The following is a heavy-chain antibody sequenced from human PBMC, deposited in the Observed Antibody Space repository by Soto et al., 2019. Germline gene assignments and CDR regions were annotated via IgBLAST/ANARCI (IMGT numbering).Heavy chain of an antibody. CDR3: AREGGTTFRFYYYGMDV. V-gene: IGHV6-1*01. CDR2: TYYRSKWYN. D-gene: IGHD1-7*01. Sequence: QVQLQQSGPGLVKPSQTLSLTCAISGDSVSSNSAAWNWIRQSPSRGLEWLGRTYYRSKWYNDYAVSVKSRITINPDTSKNQFSLQLNSVTPEDTAVYYCAREGGTTFRFYYYGMDVWGQGTTVTVSS. J-gene: IGHJ6*02. CDR1: GDSVSSNSAA.